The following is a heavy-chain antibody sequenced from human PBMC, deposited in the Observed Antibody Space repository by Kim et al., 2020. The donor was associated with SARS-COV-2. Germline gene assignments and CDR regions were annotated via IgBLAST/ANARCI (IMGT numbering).Heavy chain of an antibody. V-gene: IGHV3-23*01. CDR2: MSGGGRNT. D-gene: IGHD3-9*01. CDR1: GFSFSTYA. CDR3: AKDHGLTASADIFDF. Sequence: GGSLRLSCAASGFSFSTYAMSWVRQAPGKGLEWVSGMSGGGRNTFYADSVKGRFTVSTDNFKNTLYLQMNRLRVEDTAVYYCAKDHGLTASADIFDFWGQGALVTVSA. J-gene: IGHJ4*02.